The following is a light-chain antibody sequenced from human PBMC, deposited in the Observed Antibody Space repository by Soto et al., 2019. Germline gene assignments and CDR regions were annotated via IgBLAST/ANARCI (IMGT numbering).Light chain of an antibody. V-gene: IGKV3-20*01. CDR1: QSVDSNS. J-gene: IGKJ4*01. Sequence: EIVLTQSPGTLSLSPGERATLSCRASQSVDSNSLAWYQHKPGQAHRLLIYGASSRAPGISDRYSGRGSGTDFTLTINRLEPEDFAVYYCQQYATSPTFGGGTRLEIK. CDR3: QQYATSPT. CDR2: GAS.